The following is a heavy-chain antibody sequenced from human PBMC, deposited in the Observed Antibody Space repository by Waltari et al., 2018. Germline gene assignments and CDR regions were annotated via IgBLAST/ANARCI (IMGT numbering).Heavy chain of an antibody. CDR2: IIPIFGTA. V-gene: IGHV1-69*13. Sequence: QVQLVQSGAEVKKPGSSVKVSCKASGGTFSSYAISWVRQAPGQGLEWMGGIIPIFGTANYAQKVHGRVTITADESTSTAYMELSSLRSEDTAVYYCARGYYDSSGYSVYVFDIWGQGTMVTVSS. D-gene: IGHD3-22*01. J-gene: IGHJ3*02. CDR3: ARGYYDSSGYSVYVFDI. CDR1: GGTFSSYA.